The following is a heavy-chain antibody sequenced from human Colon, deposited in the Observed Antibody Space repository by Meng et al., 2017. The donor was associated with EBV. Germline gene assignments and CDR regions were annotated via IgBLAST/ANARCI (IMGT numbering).Heavy chain of an antibody. CDR3: AKVRDISSDSSSYYDY. D-gene: IGHD3-22*01. Sequence: AEVKKPGASVKVTCKASGFTFTGYYLHWVRPAPGQGLEWMGWINPNSGGTNYAQKFQGRVTMTRDTSISTAYMELSRLRSDDTAIYYCAKVRDISSDSSSYYDYWGQGTLVTVSS. V-gene: IGHV1-2*02. CDR1: GFTFTGYY. CDR2: INPNSGGT. J-gene: IGHJ4*02.